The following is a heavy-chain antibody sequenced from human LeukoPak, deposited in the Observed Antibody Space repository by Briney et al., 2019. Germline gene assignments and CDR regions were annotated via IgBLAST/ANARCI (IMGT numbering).Heavy chain of an antibody. Sequence: SETLSFTCAVYGGSFSGYYWSWIRQPPGQGLEWIGEINHSGSTNNNPSLTSRVTISVDTSMNQFSLMLSAVTAADTAVYYCARGGDYYDSTGYYHLDYWGQGTGVIVSS. CDR2: INHSGST. D-gene: IGHD3-22*01. CDR3: ARGGDYYDSTGYYHLDY. CDR1: GGSFSGYY. J-gene: IGHJ4*02. V-gene: IGHV4-34*01.